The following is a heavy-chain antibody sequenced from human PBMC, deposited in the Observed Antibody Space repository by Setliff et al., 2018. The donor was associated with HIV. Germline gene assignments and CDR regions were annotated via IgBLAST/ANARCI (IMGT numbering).Heavy chain of an antibody. V-gene: IGHV1-2*02. CDR2: INPNSGGT. Sequence: ASVKVSCKASGYTFTGYYMHWVRQAPGQGLEWMGWINPNSGGTNYAQKFQGRVTMTRDTSITTAYMELSSLRSDDTAVYYCARDGPIAAAGTEGLWFDPWGQGTLVTVSS. CDR3: ARDGPIAAAGTEGLWFDP. D-gene: IGHD6-13*01. CDR1: GYTFTGYY. J-gene: IGHJ5*02.